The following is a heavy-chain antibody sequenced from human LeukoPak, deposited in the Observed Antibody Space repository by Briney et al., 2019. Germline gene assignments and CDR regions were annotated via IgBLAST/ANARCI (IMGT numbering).Heavy chain of an antibody. CDR2: ISSTSSYI. Sequence: GGSLRLSCVVSGFNFRTFSMNWVRQVPGKGPEWVSSISSTSSYIYYGDAVRGRFTVFRDNAKNSVYLQMNSPRAEDTAVYYCARVPAGFHYDSSGTWGQGTLVTVSS. D-gene: IGHD3-22*01. CDR3: ARVPAGFHYDSSGT. CDR1: GFNFRTFS. J-gene: IGHJ4*02. V-gene: IGHV3-21*04.